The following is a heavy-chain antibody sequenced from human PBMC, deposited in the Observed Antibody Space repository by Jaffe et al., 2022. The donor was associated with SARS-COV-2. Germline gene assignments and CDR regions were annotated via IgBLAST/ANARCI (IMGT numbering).Heavy chain of an antibody. J-gene: IGHJ6*02. CDR1: GGSISSSSYY. CDR2: IYYSGST. D-gene: IGHD1-26*01. Sequence: QLQLQESGPGLVKPSETLSLTCTVSGGSISSSSYYWGWIRQPPGKGLEWIGSIYYSGSTYYNPSLKSRVTISVDTSKNQFSLKLSSVTAADTAVYYCARVGATTGLYGMDVWGQGTTVTVSS. V-gene: IGHV4-39*01. CDR3: ARVGATTGLYGMDV.